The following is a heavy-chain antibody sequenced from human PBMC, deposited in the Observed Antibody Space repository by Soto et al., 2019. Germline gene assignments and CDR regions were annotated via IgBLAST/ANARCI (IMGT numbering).Heavy chain of an antibody. CDR2: IYYTGST. Sequence: QVRLQESGPGLVKPSQTLSLTCTVSGGSISSGDYFWSWVRQPPGKGLEWIGYIYYTGSTSYNPSLKSRITMSVDTSKTQFSLKVSSVTAAGTAVYFCARDDGYYRLYDYWGQGTLVTVSS. J-gene: IGHJ4*02. CDR1: GGSISSGDYF. CDR3: ARDDGYYRLYDY. D-gene: IGHD3-3*01. V-gene: IGHV4-30-4*01.